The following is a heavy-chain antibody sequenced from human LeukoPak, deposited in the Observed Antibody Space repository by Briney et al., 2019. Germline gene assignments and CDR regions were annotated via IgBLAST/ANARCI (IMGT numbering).Heavy chain of an antibody. J-gene: IGHJ4*02. Sequence: WESLTLTCTASGGTVSSYYRNWIRQPPGKGLEWVGYIYYSGSTNYDASLKGRVTISIDKSKNKFSLKLNTLTAADTAVYYCARGASAYSYVWGQGTLVTVSS. CDR3: ARGASAYSYV. CDR2: IYYSGST. CDR1: GGTVSSYY. V-gene: IGHV4-59*02. D-gene: IGHD5-18*01.